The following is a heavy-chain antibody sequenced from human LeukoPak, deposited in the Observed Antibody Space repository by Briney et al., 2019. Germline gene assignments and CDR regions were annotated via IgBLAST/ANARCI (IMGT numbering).Heavy chain of an antibody. CDR3: VKDRQWLAQFYY. CDR2: ISSHGGST. J-gene: IGHJ4*02. D-gene: IGHD6-19*01. CDR1: GFTFSSSV. Sequence: GGSLRLSCSASGFTFSSSVMDWVRQAPGKALEYFSAISSHGGSTYSAASVKGRFTISRDNSKNTLYLQISSLRAEDTAVYCCVKDRQWLAQFYYWGQRTVVTVSS. V-gene: IGHV3-64D*06.